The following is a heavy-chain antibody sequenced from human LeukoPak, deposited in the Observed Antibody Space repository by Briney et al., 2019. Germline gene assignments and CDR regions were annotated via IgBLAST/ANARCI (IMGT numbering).Heavy chain of an antibody. Sequence: GGSLRLSCAASAFTFSRYGMHWVRQAPGKGLEWVTFIRYDGSKKYYADSVKGRFTISRDNSKNTLYLQMNSLRAEDTAVYYCARTVVHELWGNYFDYWGQGTLVTVSS. J-gene: IGHJ4*02. CDR1: AFTFSRYG. CDR2: IRYDGSKK. D-gene: IGHD4-23*01. CDR3: ARTVVHELWGNYFDY. V-gene: IGHV3-30*02.